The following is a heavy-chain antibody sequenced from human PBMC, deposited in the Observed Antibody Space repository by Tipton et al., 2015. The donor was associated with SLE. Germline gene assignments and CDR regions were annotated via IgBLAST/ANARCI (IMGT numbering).Heavy chain of an antibody. V-gene: IGHV3-11*01. CDR3: ATEAAPYYFDY. D-gene: IGHD6-13*01. CDR1: GFTFSSYW. J-gene: IGHJ4*02. Sequence: SLRLSCAASGFTFSSYWMSWVRQAPGKGLEWVSYISSSGITIYYADSVKGRFTISRDNAKNSLYLQMNSLRAEDTAVYYCATEAAPYYFDYWGQGTLVTVSS. CDR2: ISSSGITI.